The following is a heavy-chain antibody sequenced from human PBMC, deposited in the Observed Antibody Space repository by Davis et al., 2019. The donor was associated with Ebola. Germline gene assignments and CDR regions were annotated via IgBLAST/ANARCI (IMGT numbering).Heavy chain of an antibody. Sequence: PGGSLRLSCAASGFIFSSYWMSWVRQAPGKGLEWVANIKQDGSEKYYVDSVKGRFTISRDNAKNSLYLQMNSLRAEDTAVYYCARHGRYSGSRSDYWGQGILVIVSS. CDR1: GFIFSSYW. D-gene: IGHD4-11*01. CDR3: ARHGRYSGSRSDY. J-gene: IGHJ4*02. CDR2: IKQDGSEK. V-gene: IGHV3-7*03.